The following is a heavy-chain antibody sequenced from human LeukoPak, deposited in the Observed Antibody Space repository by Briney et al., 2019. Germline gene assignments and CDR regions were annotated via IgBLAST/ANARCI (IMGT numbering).Heavy chain of an antibody. V-gene: IGHV3-23*01. J-gene: IGHJ4*02. CDR1: GFTFSGYS. CDR3: AKAIEFGGGNY. CDR2: ISGSGGST. Sequence: PGGSLRLSCAASGFTFSGYSMNWVRQAPGKGLEWVSAISGSGGSTYYADSVKGRFTISRDNSKNTLYLQMNSLRAEDTAVYYCAKAIEFGGGNYWGQGTLVTVSS. D-gene: IGHD2-15*01.